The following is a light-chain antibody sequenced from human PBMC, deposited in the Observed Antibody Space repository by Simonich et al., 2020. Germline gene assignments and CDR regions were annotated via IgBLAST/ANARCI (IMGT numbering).Light chain of an antibody. J-gene: IGKJ2*01. CDR2: DAS. CDR1: QRVHSSY. CDR3: QQRSNWPPMYT. Sequence: EIVLTHSPGTLSLSPGERATLSCRASQRVHSSYLAWYQQKPGRAPRLLIYDASSRATGIPDSVSGSGSGTDFTLTISRLEPEDFAVYYCQQRSNWPPMYTFGQGTKLEIK. V-gene: IGKV3D-20*02.